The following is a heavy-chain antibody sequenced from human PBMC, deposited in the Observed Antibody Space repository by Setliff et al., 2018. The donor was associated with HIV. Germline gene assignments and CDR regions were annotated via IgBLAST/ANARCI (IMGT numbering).Heavy chain of an antibody. Sequence: PGGSLRLSCAVSRFSFSTSWMNWVRQAPGKGLEWIANINPNGNKKYHAGSVKGRFTISRDNAKNSLYLQMHSLGAEDAAVYYCARDYAYDWNAVMDAWGKGTTVTVSS. CDR1: RFSFSTSW. V-gene: IGHV3-7*01. D-gene: IGHD1-20*01. CDR2: INPNGNKK. J-gene: IGHJ6*03. CDR3: ARDYAYDWNAVMDA.